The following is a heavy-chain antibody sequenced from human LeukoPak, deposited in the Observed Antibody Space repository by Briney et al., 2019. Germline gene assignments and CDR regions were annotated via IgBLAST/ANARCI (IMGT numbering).Heavy chain of an antibody. J-gene: IGHJ5*02. D-gene: IGHD2-15*01. Sequence: TLSLTCTVSGGSISSGGYYWSWIRQHPGKGLEWIGYIYYSGSTYYNPSLKSRVTISVDTSKNQFSLKLSSVTAADTAVYYCARASPSGKYRKNWFDPWGQGTLVTVSS. CDR2: IYYSGST. CDR1: GGSISSGGYY. CDR3: ARASPSGKYRKNWFDP. V-gene: IGHV4-31*03.